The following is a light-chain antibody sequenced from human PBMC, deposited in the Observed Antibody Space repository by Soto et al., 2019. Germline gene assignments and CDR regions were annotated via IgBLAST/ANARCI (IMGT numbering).Light chain of an antibody. CDR1: SSNIGNNY. Sequence: QPVLTQPPSVTAAAGQNRPIFCSGSSSNIGNNYVSWYQQLPGTAPKLLIYDNNKRPSGIPDRFSGSKSGTSATLGITGLQTGDEADYYCGTWDSSLSAVVFGGGTKVTVL. V-gene: IGLV1-51*01. CDR3: GTWDSSLSAVV. J-gene: IGLJ2*01. CDR2: DNN.